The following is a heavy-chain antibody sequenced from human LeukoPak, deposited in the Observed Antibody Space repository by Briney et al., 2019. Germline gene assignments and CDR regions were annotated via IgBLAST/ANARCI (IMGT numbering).Heavy chain of an antibody. D-gene: IGHD4-17*01. J-gene: IGHJ3*02. Sequence: ASVKVSCKASGYTFSGYYIHWVRQAPGQGLEWMGWINSNSGDTEYAQTFQGRVTMTRDTSLSTAYMELSSLRSDDTAVYYCARPTTVTDYDACDIWGQGTMVTVSS. CDR1: GYTFSGYY. CDR2: INSNSGDT. CDR3: ARPTTVTDYDACDI. V-gene: IGHV1-2*02.